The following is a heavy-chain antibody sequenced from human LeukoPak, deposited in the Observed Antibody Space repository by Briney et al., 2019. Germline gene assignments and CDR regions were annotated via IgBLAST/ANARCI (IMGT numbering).Heavy chain of an antibody. Sequence: GASVRVSFKASGYTFTTYYMHWGRQAPGQGLEWRGWSNANSGGTNYAQKFQGRVTMTRDTSISTAYMELSRLRSDDTAVYYCARDGQGTTVVTLGDWFDHWGQGTLVTVSS. V-gene: IGHV1-2*02. CDR2: SNANSGGT. J-gene: IGHJ5*02. CDR3: ARDGQGTTVVTLGDWFDH. D-gene: IGHD4-23*01. CDR1: GYTFTTYY.